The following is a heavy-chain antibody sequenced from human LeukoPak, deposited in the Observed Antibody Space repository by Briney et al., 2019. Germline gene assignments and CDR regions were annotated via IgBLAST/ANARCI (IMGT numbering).Heavy chain of an antibody. CDR1: GFTVSSNY. J-gene: IGHJ4*02. V-gene: IGHV3-49*04. CDR3: RDAGTGY. D-gene: IGHD1-7*01. CDR2: IRSKAYGGTT. Sequence: GGSLRLSCAASGFTVSSNYMSWVRQAPGKGLEWVGFIRSKAYGGTTEYAASVKGRFTISRDDSKSIAYLQMNSLKTEDTAVYYCRDAGTGYWGQGTLVTVSS.